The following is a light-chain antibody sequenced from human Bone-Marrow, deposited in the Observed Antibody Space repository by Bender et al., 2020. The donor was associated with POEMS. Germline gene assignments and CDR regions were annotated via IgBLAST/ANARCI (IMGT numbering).Light chain of an antibody. CDR2: EVS. CDR3: SSYAASNTYVV. V-gene: IGLV2-8*01. Sequence: HSALTQPASASGSPGQSVTISCTGSSSDIGGFNYVSWYQQHPGRAPKVIIYEVSKRPSGVPDRFSGSKSGNTASLTVSGLQAEDEADYYCSSYAASNTYVVFGGGAKLTVL. CDR1: SSDIGGFNY. J-gene: IGLJ2*01.